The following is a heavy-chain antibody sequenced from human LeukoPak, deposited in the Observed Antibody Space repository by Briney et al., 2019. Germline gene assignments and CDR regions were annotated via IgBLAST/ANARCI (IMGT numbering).Heavy chain of an antibody. Sequence: ASVKVSCKASGGTFSSYAISWVRQAPGQGLEWMGIINPSGGSTSYAQKFQGRVTMTRDTSTSTVYMELSSLRSEDTAVYYCARNNYDFWSGYYTANNWFDPWGQGTLVTVSS. CDR3: ARNNYDFWSGYYTANNWFDP. CDR2: INPSGGST. J-gene: IGHJ5*02. D-gene: IGHD3-3*01. CDR1: GGTFSSYA. V-gene: IGHV1-46*01.